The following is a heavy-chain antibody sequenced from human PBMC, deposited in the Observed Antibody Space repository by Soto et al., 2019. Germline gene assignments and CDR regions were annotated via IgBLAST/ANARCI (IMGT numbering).Heavy chain of an antibody. CDR1: GYSISGGYY. V-gene: IGHV4-38-2*01. Sequence: KASETLSLTCAVSGYSISGGYYCGLIRQPPGKGLEGIGSLYHSGSAYYNPSLKSRVTISVDTSKNHFSLKLNSVTAADTAVYYCARGRGSGSDSCHFDYWGQGTLVTVSS. J-gene: IGHJ4*02. D-gene: IGHD5-12*01. CDR3: ARGRGSGSDSCHFDY. CDR2: LYHSGSA.